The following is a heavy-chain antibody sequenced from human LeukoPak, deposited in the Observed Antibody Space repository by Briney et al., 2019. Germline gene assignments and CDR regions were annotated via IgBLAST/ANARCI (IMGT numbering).Heavy chain of an antibody. J-gene: IGHJ4*02. V-gene: IGHV1-46*01. CDR3: ARGPYSSGL. Sequence: ASVTVSFKASGYTFTSYYIHWVRQAPGQGLEWMGIINPSGGSKGSEQQLQGRVTMTRDASTSTVYMELSSLRSEDTAVYYCARGPYSSGLWGQGTLVTVSS. CDR2: INPSGGSK. D-gene: IGHD3-22*01. CDR1: GYTFTSYY.